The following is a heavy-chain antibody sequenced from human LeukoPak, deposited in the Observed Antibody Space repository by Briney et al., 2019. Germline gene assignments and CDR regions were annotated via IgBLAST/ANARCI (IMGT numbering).Heavy chain of an antibody. J-gene: IGHJ4*02. V-gene: IGHV3-23*01. CDR2: ISGSGGST. CDR1: GGSISSYY. D-gene: IGHD6-13*01. CDR3: AKMPTGGIAAL. Sequence: ETLSLTCTVSGGSISSYYWSWVRQAPGKGLEWVSAISGSGGSTYYADSVKGRFTISRDNSKNTLYLQMNSLRAEDTAVYYCAKMPTGGIAALWGQGTLVTVSS.